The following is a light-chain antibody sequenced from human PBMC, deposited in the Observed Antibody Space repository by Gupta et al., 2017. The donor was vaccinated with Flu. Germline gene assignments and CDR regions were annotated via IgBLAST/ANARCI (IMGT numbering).Light chain of an antibody. V-gene: IGKV1-39*01. CDR2: AAS. CDR3: QQRDSTPYS. CDR1: QSISNY. J-gene: IGKJ2*03. Sequence: DIQMTQSPSSLSASVGDRVTITCRSSQSISNYLNWYQQRPGKGPELLIHAASSVQSGVPSRFSGSGSGTDFTLTISRRQPEDFATYYCQQRDSTPYSFGQGTXLEIK.